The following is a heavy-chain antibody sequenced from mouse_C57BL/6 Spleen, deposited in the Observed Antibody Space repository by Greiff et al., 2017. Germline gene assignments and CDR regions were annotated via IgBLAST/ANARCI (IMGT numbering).Heavy chain of an antibody. CDR3: TREPFAY. Sequence: QVQLQQSGPELVKPGASVKISCKASCYAFSSSWMNWVKQRPGQGLEWIGRIYPGDGDTNYNGKFKGKATLTAAKSSSTAYMPLSSLTSEDSAVYFCTREPFAYWGQGTLVTVSA. V-gene: IGHV1-82*01. CDR1: CYAFSSSW. J-gene: IGHJ3*01. CDR2: IYPGDGDT.